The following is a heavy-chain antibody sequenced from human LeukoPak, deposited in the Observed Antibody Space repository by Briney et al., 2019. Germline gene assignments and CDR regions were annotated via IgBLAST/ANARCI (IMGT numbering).Heavy chain of an antibody. CDR2: ISAYNGNT. CDR1: GYTFTSYG. J-gene: IGHJ5*02. V-gene: IGHV1-18*01. D-gene: IGHD3-10*01. CDR3: ARDMYYYSRTGFDP. Sequence: ASVKVSCKASGYTFTSYGISWVRQAPGQGLEWMGWISAYNGNTNYAQKLQGRVTMTTDTSTSTAYMELRSLRSDDTAVYYCARDMYYYSRTGFDPWGQGTLVTVSS.